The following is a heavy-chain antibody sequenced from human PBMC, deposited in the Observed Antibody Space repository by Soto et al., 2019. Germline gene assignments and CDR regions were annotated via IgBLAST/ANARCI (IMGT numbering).Heavy chain of an antibody. J-gene: IGHJ3*02. CDR1: GGSISNYY. D-gene: IGHD5-12*01. CDR2: IYYSGST. CDR3: ARQIGYSGYDGAFDI. V-gene: IGHV4-59*08. Sequence: SETLSLTCIVSGGSISNYYWSWIRQPPGKGLEWIGYIYYSGSTNHNPSLQSRVTISVDTSKNQFSLKLSSVTAADTAVYYCARQIGYSGYDGAFDIWGQGTMVTVSS.